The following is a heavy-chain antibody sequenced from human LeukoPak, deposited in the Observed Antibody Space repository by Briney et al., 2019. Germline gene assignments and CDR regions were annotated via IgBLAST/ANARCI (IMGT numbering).Heavy chain of an antibody. CDR3: ATGLVQSDF. CDR2: IYYSGST. D-gene: IGHD2-8*02. Sequence: SATLSLTCTVSGGSISSYYWSWLRTPPGNGLEWIRNIYYSGSTNYNPSLQSRVTISVDTSKNQFSLQLNSVNAADTAVYYCATGLVQSDFWGQGTLVTVSS. V-gene: IGHV4-59*08. CDR1: GGSISSYY. J-gene: IGHJ4*02.